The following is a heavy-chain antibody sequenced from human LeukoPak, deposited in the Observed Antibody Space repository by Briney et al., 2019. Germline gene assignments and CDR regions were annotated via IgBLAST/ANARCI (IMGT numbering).Heavy chain of an antibody. J-gene: IGHJ2*01. Sequence: GGSLRLSCAASGFTVSGNYMSWVRQAPGKGLEWVSTISGSGGTTYYADSVKGRFTISRDNSKNTLHLQMNTLRAEDTAMFYCVTSRRTGTYLEGYFDLWGRGTLVTVSS. D-gene: IGHD1-26*01. CDR1: GFTVSGNY. CDR2: ISGSGGTT. V-gene: IGHV3-23*01. CDR3: VTSRRTGTYLEGYFDL.